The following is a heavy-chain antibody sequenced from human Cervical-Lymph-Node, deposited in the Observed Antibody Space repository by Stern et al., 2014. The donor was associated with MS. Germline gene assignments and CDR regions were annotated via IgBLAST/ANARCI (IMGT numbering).Heavy chain of an antibody. J-gene: IGHJ5*02. Sequence: QVQLQESCPGLVKPSETLSLTCTVSGGSMSNNYWIWVRQPAGKGLEWIGRLYPSGSTNYNSSLKSRVTMSVDTSRNQFSRKLTSVTAADTAVYYCARAPDFRNWIDPWGQGTLVTVSS. V-gene: IGHV4-4*07. CDR2: LYPSGST. D-gene: IGHD2-21*02. CDR1: GGSMSNNY. CDR3: ARAPDFRNWIDP.